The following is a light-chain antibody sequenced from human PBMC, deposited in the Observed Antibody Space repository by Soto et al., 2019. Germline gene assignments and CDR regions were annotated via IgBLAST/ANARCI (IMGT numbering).Light chain of an antibody. CDR2: DVT. Sequence: QSALTQPASVSGSPGQSITISCTATSSDVGGSFSVSWYQQHPNTAPKLLIYDVTDRPSGVSRRFSGSRSGNTASLTISGLQAEDEAPYYCSSYTPSITILFGAGTKLTVL. J-gene: IGLJ2*01. V-gene: IGLV2-14*03. CDR1: SSDVGGSFS. CDR3: SSYTPSITIL.